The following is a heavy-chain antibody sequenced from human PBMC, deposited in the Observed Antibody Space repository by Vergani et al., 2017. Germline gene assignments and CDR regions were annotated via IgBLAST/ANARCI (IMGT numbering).Heavy chain of an antibody. CDR3: VRDTRRYFLDSIGGGDSDSPPLVPAV. J-gene: IGHJ3*01. CDR1: GGSLTPYY. Sequence: QVALQESGPGLVRPSETLSLTCTVSGGSLTPYYWSWIRQSPGKGLEWIGNIYFNGRTKYNPFLKSRVTISADTSKAQLSLRLTSMSAADTAVYYCVRDTRRYFLDSIGGGDSDSPPLVPAVWGLGTLVIVSS. D-gene: IGHD3-9*01. CDR2: IYFNGRT. V-gene: IGHV4-59*01.